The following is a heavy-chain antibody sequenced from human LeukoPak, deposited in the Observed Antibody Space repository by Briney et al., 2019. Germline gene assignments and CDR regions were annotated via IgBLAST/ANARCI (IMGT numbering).Heavy chain of an antibody. V-gene: IGHV3-74*01. D-gene: IGHD6-19*01. CDR3: ARAQAVAGTGGFDP. J-gene: IGHJ5*02. CDR2: VNSDGSST. Sequence: GGSLRLSCAASGFTFNNYWMHWVRQAPGKGLAWVSRVNSDGSSTSYADSVKGRFTISGDNAKNTVYLQMKSLRDDDTAVYYCARAQAVAGTGGFDPWGQGTLVTVSS. CDR1: GFTFNNYW.